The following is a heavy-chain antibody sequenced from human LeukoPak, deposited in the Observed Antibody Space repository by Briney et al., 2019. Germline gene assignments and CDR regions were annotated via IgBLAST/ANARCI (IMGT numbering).Heavy chain of an antibody. CDR2: ISFDGSNK. V-gene: IGHV3-30*18. Sequence: GRSLRLSCAAPGFTFSSYGMHWVRQAPGKGLEWVAVISFDGSNKYYADSVKGRFTISRDNSKNTLFLQMNSLRAEDTAVYYCAKDGILWSSRLGYFDYWGQGTLVTVSS. CDR1: GFTFSSYG. CDR3: AKDGILWSSRLGYFDY. J-gene: IGHJ4*02. D-gene: IGHD2-21*01.